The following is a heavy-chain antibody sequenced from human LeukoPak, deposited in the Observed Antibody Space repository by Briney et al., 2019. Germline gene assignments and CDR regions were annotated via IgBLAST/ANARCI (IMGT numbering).Heavy chain of an antibody. D-gene: IGHD3-16*02. J-gene: IGHJ4*02. V-gene: IGHV3-49*04. Sequence: PGRSLRLSCTASGFTFGDYAMSWVRQAPGKGLEWVGFIRGKAYGGTTEYAASVKGRFTISRDDSKSIAYLQMNSLKTEDTAVYYCTRDGDYDYVWGSYRIFDYWGQGTLVTVSS. CDR2: IRGKAYGGTT. CDR1: GFTFGDYA. CDR3: TRDGDYDYVWGSYRIFDY.